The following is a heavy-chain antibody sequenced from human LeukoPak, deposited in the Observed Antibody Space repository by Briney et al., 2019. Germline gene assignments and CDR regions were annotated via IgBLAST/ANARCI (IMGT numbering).Heavy chain of an antibody. CDR3: ATDGGDYSGDFQH. V-gene: IGHV1-24*01. J-gene: IGHJ1*01. CDR2: FDPEDDET. D-gene: IGHD5-12*01. Sequence: ASLKGSCEVSGYTLTELSMHWVRQAPGKGREWMGGFDPEDDETIYAQKFQSRVTMTEDTSTDTAYMERSSLGSEDTAVYYCATDGGDYSGDFQHWGQGTLVTVSS. CDR1: GYTLTELS.